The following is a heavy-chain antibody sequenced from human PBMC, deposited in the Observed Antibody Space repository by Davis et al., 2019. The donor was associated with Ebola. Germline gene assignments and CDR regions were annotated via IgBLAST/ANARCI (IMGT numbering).Heavy chain of an antibody. J-gene: IGHJ6*03. CDR1: GFTFEDYV. CDR2: INWNGGST. V-gene: IGHV3-20*04. CDR3: ARAYGSGSYSYMDV. D-gene: IGHD3-10*01. Sequence: GESLKISCEASGFTFEDYVMTWVRQGPGKGLEWVSRINWNGGSTGYGDSVKGRFTISRDNAKSSLYLQMNSLRAEDTALYYCARAYGSGSYSYMDVWGKGTTVTVFS.